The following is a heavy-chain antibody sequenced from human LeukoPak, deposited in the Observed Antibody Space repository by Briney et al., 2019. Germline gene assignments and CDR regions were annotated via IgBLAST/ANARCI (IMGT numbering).Heavy chain of an antibody. V-gene: IGHV3-23*01. J-gene: IGHJ6*02. CDR2: ISGSGGRT. Sequence: GGSLRLACAASGFTLSSYAMSWLRQAPGKGLEWVSTISGSGGRTYYADSGEGRFTTPRHTSKSTLDLQLDSLRAEDTAVYYCAKVVVVWGQGTTVPVSS. CDR3: AKVVVV. CDR1: GFTLSSYA.